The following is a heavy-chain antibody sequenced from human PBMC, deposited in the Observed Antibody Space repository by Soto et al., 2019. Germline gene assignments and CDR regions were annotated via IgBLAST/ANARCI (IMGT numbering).Heavy chain of an antibody. CDR3: ARKVATIFSEYFQH. CDR1: GGSFSGYY. Sequence: SETLSLTCAVYGGSFSGYYWSWIRQPPGKGLEWIGEINHSGSTNYNPSLKSRVTISVDTSKNQFSLKLSSVTAADTAVYYCARKVATIFSEYFQHWGQGTLVTVSS. CDR2: INHSGST. V-gene: IGHV4-34*01. D-gene: IGHD5-12*01. J-gene: IGHJ1*01.